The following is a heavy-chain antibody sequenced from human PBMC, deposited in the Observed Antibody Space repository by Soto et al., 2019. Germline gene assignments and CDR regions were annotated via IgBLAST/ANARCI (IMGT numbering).Heavy chain of an antibody. CDR2: INPNSGGT. D-gene: IGHD2-21*01. CDR1: GYTFTGYY. V-gene: IGHV1-2*02. J-gene: IGHJ5*02. Sequence: ASVKVSCKASGYTFTGYYMHWVRQAPGQGLEWMGWINPNSGGTNYAQKFQGRVTMTRDTSISTAYMELSRLRSDDTAVYYCAREVVVVGSPDTQQNWFDPWGQGTLVTVSS. CDR3: AREVVVVGSPDTQQNWFDP.